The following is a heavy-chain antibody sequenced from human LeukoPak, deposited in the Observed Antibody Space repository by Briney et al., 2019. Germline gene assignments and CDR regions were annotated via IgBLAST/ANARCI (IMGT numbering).Heavy chain of an antibody. V-gene: IGHV4-39*02. D-gene: IGHD3-22*01. CDR3: AREYYDSSGYYGHDDY. CDR1: GGSISSSSYY. CDR2: IYYSGST. Sequence: SETLSLTCTVSGGSISSSSYYWGWIRQPPGKGLEWIGSIYYSGSTYYNPSLKSRVTISVDTSKNQFSLKLSSVTAADTAVYYCAREYYDSSGYYGHDDYWGQGTLVTVSS. J-gene: IGHJ4*02.